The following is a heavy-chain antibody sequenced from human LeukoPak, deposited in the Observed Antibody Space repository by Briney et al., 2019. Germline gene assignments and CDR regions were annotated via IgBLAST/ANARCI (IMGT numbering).Heavy chain of an antibody. CDR2: INPNSGGT. Sequence: GASVKVSCKASGYTFTGYYVHWVRQAPGQGLEWMGWINPNSGGTNYAQKFQGRVTMTRDTSISTAYMELSRLRSDDTAVYYCARVVLLSAPWFDPWGQGTLVTVSS. J-gene: IGHJ5*02. D-gene: IGHD6-13*01. V-gene: IGHV1-2*02. CDR3: ARVVLLSAPWFDP. CDR1: GYTFTGYY.